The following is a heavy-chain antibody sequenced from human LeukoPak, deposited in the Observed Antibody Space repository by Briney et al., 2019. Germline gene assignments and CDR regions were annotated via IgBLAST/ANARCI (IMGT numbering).Heavy chain of an antibody. J-gene: IGHJ4*02. CDR2: IWYDGSNK. V-gene: IGHV3-33*08. CDR3: ARDSQLGGWVDY. CDR1: GFTFSDYE. Sequence: GGSLRLSCAASGFTFSDYEINWVRQAPGKGLEWVAVIWYDGSNKYYADSVKGRFTISRDNSKNTLYLQMNSLRAEDTAVYYCARDSQLGGWVDYWGQGTLVTVSS. D-gene: IGHD3-16*01.